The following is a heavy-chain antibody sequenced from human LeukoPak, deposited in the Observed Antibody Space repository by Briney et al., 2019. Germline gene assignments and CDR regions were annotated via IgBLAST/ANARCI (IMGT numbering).Heavy chain of an antibody. Sequence: GGSLRLSCAASGFTFSSYGMHWVRQAPGKGLEWGALISFDGVKTDYADSVKGRFTISRDSSQNTLYLQMNSLRAEDTAVYYCAKDRGSSSAAYGMDVWGQGTTVTVSS. J-gene: IGHJ6*02. CDR1: GFTFSSYG. CDR2: ISFDGVKT. V-gene: IGHV3-30*18. D-gene: IGHD6-13*01. CDR3: AKDRGSSSAAYGMDV.